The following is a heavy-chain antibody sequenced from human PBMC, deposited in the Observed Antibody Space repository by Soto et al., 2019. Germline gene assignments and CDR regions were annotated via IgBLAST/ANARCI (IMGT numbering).Heavy chain of an antibody. Sequence: SETLSLTCAVYGGSFSGYYWSWIRQPPGKGLEWVGEINHSGSTNYNPSLKSRVTISVDTSKNQFSLKLSSVTAADTAVYYCARVSWAMAPGVIIRWPTFDYWGQGTLVTVSS. D-gene: IGHD3-10*01. CDR3: ARVSWAMAPGVIIRWPTFDY. V-gene: IGHV4-34*01. CDR1: GGSFSGYY. J-gene: IGHJ4*02. CDR2: INHSGST.